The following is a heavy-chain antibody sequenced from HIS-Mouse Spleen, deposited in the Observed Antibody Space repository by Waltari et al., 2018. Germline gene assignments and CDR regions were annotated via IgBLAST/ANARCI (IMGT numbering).Heavy chain of an antibody. V-gene: IGHV4-39*07. Sequence: QLQLQESGPGLVKPSETLSLTCTVSGGSISSSSYYWGWIRQPPGKGLEWIGSIYYSGSTSYHPSINIRVTISAEPAKNQFSLKLCSVTAEDTAVYYCAREIPYSSSWYDGYFDLWGRGTLVTVAS. CDR2: IYYSGST. CDR1: GGSISSSSYY. CDR3: AREIPYSSSWYDGYFDL. D-gene: IGHD6-13*01. J-gene: IGHJ2*01.